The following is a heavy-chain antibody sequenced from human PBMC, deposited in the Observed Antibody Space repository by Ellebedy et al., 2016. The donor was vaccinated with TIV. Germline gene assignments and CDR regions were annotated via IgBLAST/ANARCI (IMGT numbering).Heavy chain of an antibody. Sequence: GESLKISXKGSGYSFTSYWIGWVRQMPGKGLEWMGIIYPGDSDTRYRPSFQGQVTISADKSITTAYLQWSSLKASDTAMYYCARRWYSSSWSSWYFDYWGQGTLVTVSS. V-gene: IGHV5-51*01. D-gene: IGHD6-13*01. CDR1: GYSFTSYW. CDR3: ARRWYSSSWSSWYFDY. CDR2: IYPGDSDT. J-gene: IGHJ4*02.